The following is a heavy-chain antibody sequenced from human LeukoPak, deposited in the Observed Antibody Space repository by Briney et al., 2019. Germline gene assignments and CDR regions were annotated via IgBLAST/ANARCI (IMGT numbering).Heavy chain of an antibody. CDR2: INPNSGGT. J-gene: IGHJ5*02. CDR3: ARSLYCSSTSCYRLDP. V-gene: IGHV1-2*02. D-gene: IGHD2-2*02. CDR1: GYTFTGYY. Sequence: ASVKVSCKASGYTFTGYYTHWVRQAPGQGLEWMGWINPNSGGTNYAQKFQGRVTMTRDTSISTAYMELSRLRSDDTAVYYCARSLYCSSTSCYRLDPWGQGTLVTVSS.